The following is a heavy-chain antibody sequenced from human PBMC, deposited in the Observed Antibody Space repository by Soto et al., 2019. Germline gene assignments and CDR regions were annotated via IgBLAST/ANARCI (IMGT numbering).Heavy chain of an antibody. Sequence: QVHLVQSGAEVKKPGASVKLSCKASGYTFSGYVMHWLRQAPGKRLEWMGWINAGNANTQYSQKFQGRVTITRDTSASAVYLELSSLRSEDTAVYYCANGRYHDFWSGYYQFDYWGQGTLVTVSS. CDR2: INAGNANT. V-gene: IGHV1-3*01. D-gene: IGHD3-3*01. CDR3: ANGRYHDFWSGYYQFDY. J-gene: IGHJ4*02. CDR1: GYTFSGYV.